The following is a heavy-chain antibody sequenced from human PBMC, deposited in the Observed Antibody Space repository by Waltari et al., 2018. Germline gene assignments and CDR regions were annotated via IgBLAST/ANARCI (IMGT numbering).Heavy chain of an antibody. J-gene: IGHJ5*02. CDR1: GFTFSSYA. V-gene: IGHV3-23*04. CDR2: SRGSGGST. CDR3: GGWVRGVIMNNWFDP. D-gene: IGHD3-10*01. Sequence: EVQLVESGGGLVQPGGSLRLSCAASGFTFSSYAMSWVRQASGKGLEWVSASRGSGGSTYYADSVKGRFTISRDKSKNTLYLQRNSLRAEDTAVYYCGGWVRGVIMNNWFDPWGQGTLVTVSS.